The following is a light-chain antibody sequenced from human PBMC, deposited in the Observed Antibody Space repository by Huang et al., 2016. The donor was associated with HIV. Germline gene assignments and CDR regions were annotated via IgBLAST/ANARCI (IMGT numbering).Light chain of an antibody. J-gene: IGKJ5*01. CDR1: QNINTY. CDR2: SAS. V-gene: IGKV1-39*01. Sequence: DILLTQSPSSLSASVGDRVTITCRASQNINTYLNWYQQKPGKAPNLLIPSASTLQTGVPSRFSGSGSGTDFTLTVNSLQPEDSATYLITFGQGTRL. CDR3: T.